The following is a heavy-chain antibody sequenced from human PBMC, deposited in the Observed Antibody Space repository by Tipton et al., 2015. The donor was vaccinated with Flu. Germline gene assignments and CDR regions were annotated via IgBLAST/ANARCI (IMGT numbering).Heavy chain of an antibody. J-gene: IGHJ4*02. V-gene: IGHV4-39*07. Sequence: TLSLTCTVSGGSISSSSYYWGWIRQPPGKGLEWIGSIYYSGSTYYNPSLKSRVTISVDTSKNQFSLKLSSVTPADTAVYYCARADYDILTGYPATADYWGQGTLVTVSS. CDR3: ARADYDILTGYPATADY. D-gene: IGHD3-9*01. CDR1: GGSISSSSYY. CDR2: IYYSGST.